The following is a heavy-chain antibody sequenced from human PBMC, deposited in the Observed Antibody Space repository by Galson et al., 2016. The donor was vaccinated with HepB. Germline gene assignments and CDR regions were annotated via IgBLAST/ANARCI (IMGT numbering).Heavy chain of an antibody. J-gene: IGHJ4*02. D-gene: IGHD6-19*01. Sequence: SLRLSCAASGFTFSNYGMHWVRQAPGKGLGWVALLGNDGSNRYSADSVKGRFTISRDNSKNTLFLQMNSMRAEDTAVYYCARAGVGIAVAANAFDYWGEGTLVTVSS. CDR1: GFTFSNYG. V-gene: IGHV3-33*01. CDR2: LGNDGSNR. CDR3: ARAGVGIAVAANAFDY.